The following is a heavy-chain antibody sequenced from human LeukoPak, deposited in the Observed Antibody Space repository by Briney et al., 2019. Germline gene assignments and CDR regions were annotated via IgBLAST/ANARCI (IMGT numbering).Heavy chain of an antibody. D-gene: IGHD2-21*01. V-gene: IGHV3-30*01. Sequence: PGRSLRLSCAASGFTSSSYAMHWVRQAPGKGLEWVAVISYDGSNKYYADSVKGRFTISRDNSKNTLYLQMNSLRAEDTAVYYCARWTSIARNAFDIWGQGTMVTVSS. CDR3: ARWTSIARNAFDI. CDR2: ISYDGSNK. J-gene: IGHJ3*02. CDR1: GFTSSSYA.